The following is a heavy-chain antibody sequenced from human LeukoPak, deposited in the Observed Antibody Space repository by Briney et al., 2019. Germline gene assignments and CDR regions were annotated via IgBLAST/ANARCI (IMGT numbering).Heavy chain of an antibody. J-gene: IGHJ6*03. CDR1: GFTVSSNY. Sequence: GGSLRLSCAASGFTVSSNYMSWVRQAPGEGLEWVSVTYSGGRTYYADSVKGRFTISRDNSKNTLYLQMNSLRAEDTAVYYCARDRITMVRGVHNYYYYMDVWGKGTTVTISS. CDR3: ARDRITMVRGVHNYYYYMDV. D-gene: IGHD3-10*01. CDR2: TYSGGRT. V-gene: IGHV3-53*01.